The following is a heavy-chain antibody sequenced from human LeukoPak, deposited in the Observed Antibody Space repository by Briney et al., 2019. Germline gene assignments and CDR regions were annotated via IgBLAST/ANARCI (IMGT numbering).Heavy chain of an antibody. CDR3: AREHGRYSFIDY. Sequence: AASVKVSCKASGGTFSSYAISWVRQAPGQGLEWMGRIIPIFGTANYARKFQGRVTITTDESTSTAYMELSSLRSEDTAVYYCAREHGRYSFIDYWGQGTLVTVSS. J-gene: IGHJ4*02. D-gene: IGHD5-18*01. CDR1: GGTFSSYA. CDR2: IIPIFGTA. V-gene: IGHV1-69*05.